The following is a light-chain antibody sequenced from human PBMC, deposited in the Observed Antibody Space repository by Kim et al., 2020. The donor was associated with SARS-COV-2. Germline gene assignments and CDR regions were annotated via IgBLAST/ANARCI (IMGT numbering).Light chain of an antibody. CDR2: DAS. J-gene: IGKJ3*01. V-gene: IGKV3-11*01. CDR3: LQRSRRPHS. Sequence: EIVLTQSPATLSLSPGERATLYCRASQSISSYLAWYQQKPGQAPRLLIYDASNRATGIPARFSGSGSGTDFTLTISSLEPEELAVYYCLQRSRRPHSFGSGTNVDIK. CDR1: QSISSY.